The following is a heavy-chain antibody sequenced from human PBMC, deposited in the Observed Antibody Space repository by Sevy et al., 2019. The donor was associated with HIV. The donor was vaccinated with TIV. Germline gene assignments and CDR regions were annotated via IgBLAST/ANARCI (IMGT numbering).Heavy chain of an antibody. CDR1: GFTFSSYG. V-gene: IGHV3-30*18. D-gene: IGHD6-19*01. CDR3: AKGGQWLVRDWFDP. J-gene: IGHJ5*02. Sequence: GGSLRLSCAASGFTFSSYGMHWVRQAPGKGLEWVAVISYDGNNKYYADSVRGRFTISRDNPKNTLYLQMNSLRAEDTAVYYCAKGGQWLVRDWFDPWGQGTLVTVSS. CDR2: ISYDGNNK.